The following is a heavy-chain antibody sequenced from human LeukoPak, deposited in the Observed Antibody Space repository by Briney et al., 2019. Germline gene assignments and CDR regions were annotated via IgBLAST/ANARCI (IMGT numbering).Heavy chain of an antibody. CDR3: ALELELLI. D-gene: IGHD1-7*01. CDR2: ISGSGGST. V-gene: IGHV3-23*01. Sequence: GGSLRLSCAASGFIFSSYPLNWVRQAPGKGLEWVSAISGSGGSTYYADSVKGRFTISRDNSKNTLYLQMNSLRAEDTAVYYCALELELLIWGQGTLVTVSS. J-gene: IGHJ4*02. CDR1: GFIFSSYP.